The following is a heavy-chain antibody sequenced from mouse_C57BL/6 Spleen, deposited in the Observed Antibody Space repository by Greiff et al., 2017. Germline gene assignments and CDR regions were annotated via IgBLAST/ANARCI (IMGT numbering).Heavy chain of an antibody. V-gene: IGHV3-6*01. CDR3: ARITTGAY. CDR1: GYSITSGYY. Sequence: ESGPGLVKPSQSLSLTCSVTGYSITSGYYWNWIRQFPGNKLEWMGYISYDGSNNYNPSLKNRISITRDTSKIQFFLKLNSVTTEDTATYYCARITTGAYWGQGTLVTVSA. J-gene: IGHJ3*01. D-gene: IGHD1-1*01. CDR2: ISYDGSN.